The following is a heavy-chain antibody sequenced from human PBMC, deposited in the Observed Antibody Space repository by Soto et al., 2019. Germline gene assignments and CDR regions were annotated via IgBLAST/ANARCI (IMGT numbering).Heavy chain of an antibody. CDR3: ARRPPFDY. CDR2: IYSSGST. Sequence: EVQLVESGGGLIQPGGSLRLSCAASGFTVSSNDMSWVRQAPGKGLEWVSAIYSSGSTSYVDSVKGRFTISRDISKNTLYLQMNSLRVEDTAVYYCARRPPFDYWGQGTLVTVSS. J-gene: IGHJ4*02. V-gene: IGHV3-53*01. CDR1: GFTVSSND.